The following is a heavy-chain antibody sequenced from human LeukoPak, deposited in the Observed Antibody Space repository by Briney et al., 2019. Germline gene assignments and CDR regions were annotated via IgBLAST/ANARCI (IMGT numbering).Heavy chain of an antibody. CDR3: AKLRGLQVTTAGYNRFDP. CDR1: GFTFSSYA. Sequence: GGSLRLSCAASGFTFSSYAMSWVRQAPGKGLEWVSAISGSGGSTYYADSVKGRFTISRDNSKNTLYLQMNSLRAEDTAVYYCAKLRGLQVTTAGYNRFDPWGQGTLVTVSS. V-gene: IGHV3-23*01. CDR2: ISGSGGST. D-gene: IGHD4-17*01. J-gene: IGHJ5*02.